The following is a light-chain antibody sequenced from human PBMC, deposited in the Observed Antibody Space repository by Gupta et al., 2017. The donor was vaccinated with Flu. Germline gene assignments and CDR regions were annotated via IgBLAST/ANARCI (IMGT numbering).Light chain of an antibody. Sequence: QSALTQPASVSGSPGQSTIISCTGTSSDIGGYNYVSWYQQHPGKAPKLIIFEVSDRPSGISNRFSGSKSGNTASLTISGLQAEDEADYYCSSYTSGSTLFGGGTKLTVL. J-gene: IGLJ2*01. CDR3: SSYTSGSTL. V-gene: IGLV2-14*01. CDR1: SSDIGGYNY. CDR2: EVS.